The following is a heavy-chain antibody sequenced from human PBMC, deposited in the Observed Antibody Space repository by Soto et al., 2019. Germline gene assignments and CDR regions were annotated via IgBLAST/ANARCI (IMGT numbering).Heavy chain of an antibody. J-gene: IGHJ6*03. V-gene: IGHV3-74*01. D-gene: IGHD4-4*01. CDR2: INSDGSST. Sequence: GGSLRLSCAASGFTFSSYWMHWVRQAPGKGLVWVSRINSDGSSTSYADSVKGRFTISRDNAKNTLYLQMNSLRAEDTAVYYCARDVSYSLGHYYYYMDVWGKGTTVTVSS. CDR1: GFTFSSYW. CDR3: ARDVSYSLGHYYYYMDV.